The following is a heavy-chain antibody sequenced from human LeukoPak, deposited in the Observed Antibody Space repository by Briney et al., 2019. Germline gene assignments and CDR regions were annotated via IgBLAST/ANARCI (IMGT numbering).Heavy chain of an antibody. J-gene: IGHJ4*02. D-gene: IGHD6-13*01. CDR1: GFTFSSYA. Sequence: GGSLRLSCAASGFTFSSYAMSWVRQAPGKGLEWVSTISESGGSTHYADSVKGRFTISRDNSKNTLYLQMNSLRAEDTAVYYCAKLGSSSDFDYWGQGTLVTVSS. V-gene: IGHV3-23*01. CDR3: AKLGSSSDFDY. CDR2: ISESGGST.